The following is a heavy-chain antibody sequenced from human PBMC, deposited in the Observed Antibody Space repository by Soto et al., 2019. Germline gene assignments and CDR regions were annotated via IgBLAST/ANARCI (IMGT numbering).Heavy chain of an antibody. CDR2: IYYSGST. V-gene: IGHV4-31*01. CDR3: GRGGGVLMLAFDI. Sequence: QVQLQESGPGLVKPSQTLSLTCTVSGGSISSGGYYWSWIRQHPGKGLEWIGYIYYSGSTYYNPSPKRTVTLSVDTSKNQFSLKLSSGTAADTAVYYCGRGGGVLMLAFDIWGQGTMVTVSS. J-gene: IGHJ3*02. D-gene: IGHD2-8*01. CDR1: GGSISSGGYY.